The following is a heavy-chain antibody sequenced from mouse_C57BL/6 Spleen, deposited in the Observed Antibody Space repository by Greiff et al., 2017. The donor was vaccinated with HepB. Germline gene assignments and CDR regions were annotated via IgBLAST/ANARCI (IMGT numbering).Heavy chain of an antibody. V-gene: IGHV1-52*01. J-gene: IGHJ4*01. CDR2: IDPSDSET. D-gene: IGHD2-1*01. CDR1: GYTFTSYW. Sequence: VQLQQSGAELVRPGSSVKLSCKASGYTFTSYWMHWVKQRPIQGLEWIGNIDPSDSETHYNQKFKDKATLTVDKSSSTAYMQLSSLTSEDSAVYYCARRGNPYAMDYWGQGTSVTVSS. CDR3: ARRGNPYAMDY.